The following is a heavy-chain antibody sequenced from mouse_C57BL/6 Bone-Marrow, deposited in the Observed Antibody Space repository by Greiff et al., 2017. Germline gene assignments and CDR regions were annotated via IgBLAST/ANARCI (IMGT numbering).Heavy chain of an antibody. Sequence: VQLQQSGAELVKPGASVKLSCTASGFNIKDYYMHWVKQRTEQGLEWIGRIDPEDGETKYAPKFPGKATITADTSSNTAYLQLSSLTSEDTAVYYCAIRFYGSSYGYFDVWGTGTTVTVSS. CDR1: GFNIKDYY. CDR3: AIRFYGSSYGYFDV. J-gene: IGHJ1*03. D-gene: IGHD1-1*01. V-gene: IGHV14-2*01. CDR2: IDPEDGET.